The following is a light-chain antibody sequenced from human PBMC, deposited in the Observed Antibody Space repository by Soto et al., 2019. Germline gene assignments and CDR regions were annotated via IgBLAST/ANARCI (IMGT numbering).Light chain of an antibody. Sequence: EILFTHSPVTFSLAPVATATHSCWASQSIGTYLAWYQQKPGQAPRLLIYDASTRATGIPARFSGSGSGTEFTLTISSLQSEDFAVYYCQQYNNWPFTFGPGTKVDNK. CDR2: DAS. CDR1: QSIGTY. J-gene: IGKJ3*01. CDR3: QQYNNWPFT. V-gene: IGKV3-15*01.